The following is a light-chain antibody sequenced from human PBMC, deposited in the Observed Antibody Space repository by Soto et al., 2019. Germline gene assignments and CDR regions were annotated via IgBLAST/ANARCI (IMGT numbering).Light chain of an antibody. V-gene: IGLV2-14*01. CDR2: DVS. J-gene: IGLJ1*01. CDR1: SSDVGGYNY. Sequence: QSALTQPASVSGSPGQSITISCTGTSSDVGGYNYVSWYQQHPGKAPKLMIYDVSNRPSGVSNRFSGSKSGNTAFLTISGLQAEDEADYYCSSYTSSSTYVFGTGTKSPS. CDR3: SSYTSSSTYV.